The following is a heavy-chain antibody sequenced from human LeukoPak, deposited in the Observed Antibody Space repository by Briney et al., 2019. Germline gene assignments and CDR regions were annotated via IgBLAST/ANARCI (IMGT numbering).Heavy chain of an antibody. CDR1: GGSFSGYY. Sequence: SSETLSLTCAVYGGSFSGYYWSWIRQPPGKGLEWIGEINHSGSTNYNPSLKSRVTISVDTSKSQFSLKLSSVTAADTAVYYCARVRTRYSGSPGWFDPWGQGTLATVSS. V-gene: IGHV4-34*01. CDR2: INHSGST. J-gene: IGHJ5*02. D-gene: IGHD1-26*01. CDR3: ARVRTRYSGSPGWFDP.